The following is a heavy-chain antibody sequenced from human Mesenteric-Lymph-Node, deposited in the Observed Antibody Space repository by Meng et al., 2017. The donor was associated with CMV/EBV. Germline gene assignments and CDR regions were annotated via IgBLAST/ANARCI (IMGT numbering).Heavy chain of an antibody. J-gene: IGHJ4*02. V-gene: IGHV2-5*01. CDR3: AHSLMITFGGVIVRNFDY. CDR2: IYWNDDK. CDR1: GFSLSTSGVG. Sequence: SGPTLVKPTQTLTLTCTFSGFSLSTSGVGVGWIRQPPGKALEWLALIYWNDDKRYSPSLKSRLTITKDTSKNQVVLTMTNMDPVDTATYYCAHSLMITFGGVIVRNFDYWGQGTLVTVSS. D-gene: IGHD3-16*02.